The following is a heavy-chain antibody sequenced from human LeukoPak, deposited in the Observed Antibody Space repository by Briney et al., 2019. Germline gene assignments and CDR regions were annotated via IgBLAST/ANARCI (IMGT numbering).Heavy chain of an antibody. CDR2: INPSGGST. CDR3: ARDRRRIAAGGPDY. CDR1: GYTFTSYY. V-gene: IGHV1-46*01. J-gene: IGHJ4*02. Sequence: ASVKVSCKASGYTFTSYYLHWVRQVPGQGLEWMGIINPSGGSTTYAQKFQGRVTMTRDTSTSTVYMELSSLRSDDSAVYYCARDRRRIAAGGPDYWGQGTLVTVSS. D-gene: IGHD6-13*01.